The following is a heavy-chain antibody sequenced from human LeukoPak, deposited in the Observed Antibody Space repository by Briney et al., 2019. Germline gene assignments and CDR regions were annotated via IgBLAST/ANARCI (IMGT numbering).Heavy chain of an antibody. CDR2: INPNSGGT. V-gene: IGHV1-2*06. J-gene: IGHJ4*02. CDR1: GYTFTGYY. D-gene: IGHD6-19*01. CDR3: ASSGIAVAGRILY. Sequence: ASVKVSCKASGYTFTGYYMHWVRQAPGQGLEWMGRINPNSGGTNYAQKFQGRVTMTRDTSISTAYIELSRMRSDDTAVYYSASSGIAVAGRILYWGQGTVVTVSS.